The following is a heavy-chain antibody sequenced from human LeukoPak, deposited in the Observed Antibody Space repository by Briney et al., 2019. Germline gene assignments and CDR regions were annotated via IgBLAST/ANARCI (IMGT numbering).Heavy chain of an antibody. CDR1: GFTFRSYA. D-gene: IGHD1-26*01. V-gene: IGHV3-23*01. J-gene: IGHJ4*02. Sequence: GESLRLSCAASGFTFRSYAMSWVRRAPGKGLEWVSAISGNGRDTFYADSVRGRFTISRDNSKNTLYLQMNNPSAEDTAVYYCAKVVNSGNYYYFDYWGQGTLVTVSS. CDR3: AKVVNSGNYYYFDY. CDR2: ISGNGRDT.